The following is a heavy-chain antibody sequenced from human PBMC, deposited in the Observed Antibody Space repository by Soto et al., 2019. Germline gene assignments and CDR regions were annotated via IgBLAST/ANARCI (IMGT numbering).Heavy chain of an antibody. CDR3: AKDGYLQGGYYFDY. V-gene: IGHV3-30*18. CDR1: GFTFIRFG. J-gene: IGHJ4*02. CDR2: MAYDGSHK. Sequence: PGGSLRLSCAASGFTFIRFGMHWVLQAPGKGLEWLAFMAYDGSHKYYPDSVKGRFTISKDNSKNTLYPQMTSLRTEDTALYSCAKDGYLQGGYYFDYWGPGTLVTVSS. D-gene: IGHD1-1*01.